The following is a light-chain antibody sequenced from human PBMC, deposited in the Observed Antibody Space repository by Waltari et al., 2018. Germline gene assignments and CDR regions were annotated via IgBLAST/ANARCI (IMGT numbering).Light chain of an antibody. V-gene: IGKV2-24*01. CDR3: MQATQYPIT. CDR1: QSLVHGDGNTY. CDR2: NIS. Sequence: DVVMTQTPLSSPVTLGQPASISCRPSQSLVHGDGNTYLSWLQQRPGQPPRLLIYNISNRFSGVPDRFSGSGAGTDFTLKISRVEAEDVGVYYCMQATQYPITFGQGTRLEIK. J-gene: IGKJ5*01.